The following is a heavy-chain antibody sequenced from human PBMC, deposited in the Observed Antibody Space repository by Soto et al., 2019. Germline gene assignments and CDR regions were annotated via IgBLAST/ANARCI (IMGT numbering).Heavy chain of an antibody. CDR2: ISGSGGST. CDR1: GFIFSSYA. CDR3: AKALGGSPHIRKPLYPFDY. Sequence: PGGSLRLSCAASGFIFSSYAMSWVRQAPGKGLEWVSAISGSGGSTYYADSVKGRFTISRDNSKNTLYLQMNSLRAEDTAVYYCAKALGGSPHIRKPLYPFDYWGQGTLVTVSS. D-gene: IGHD3-16*01. V-gene: IGHV3-23*01. J-gene: IGHJ4*02.